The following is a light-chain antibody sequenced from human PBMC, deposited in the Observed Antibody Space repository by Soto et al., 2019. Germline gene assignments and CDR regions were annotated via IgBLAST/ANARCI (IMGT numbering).Light chain of an antibody. CDR2: GAS. J-gene: IGKJ2*01. V-gene: IGKV3-15*01. Sequence: EIVMTQSPATLSVSPGERATLSCRASQSVSSNLAWYQQKPGQAPRLLIYGASTRATSNPARFSGSGSGTEFTLTISSLQSEDFAVYYCQQYNNWSMYTFGQGTKLEIK. CDR1: QSVSSN. CDR3: QQYNNWSMYT.